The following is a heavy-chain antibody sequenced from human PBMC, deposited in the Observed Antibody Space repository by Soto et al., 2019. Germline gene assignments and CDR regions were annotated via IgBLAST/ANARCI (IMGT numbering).Heavy chain of an antibody. CDR3: AVGARSRVCY. Sequence: WGSLRLSCAASGFTFSSYAMSWVRQAPGKGLEWVSAISVSGGTTYYADSVKGRFTISRDNSKNTLYLQMNSLRAEDTAVYYCAVGARSRVCYWGKGTMVTVSS. D-gene: IGHD6-13*01. V-gene: IGHV3-23*01. J-gene: IGHJ4*02. CDR2: ISVSGGTT. CDR1: GFTFSSYA.